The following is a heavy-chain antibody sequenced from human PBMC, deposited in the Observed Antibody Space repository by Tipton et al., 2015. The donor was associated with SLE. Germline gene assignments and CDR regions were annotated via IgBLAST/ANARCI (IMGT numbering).Heavy chain of an antibody. CDR1: GFTFSSYS. D-gene: IGHD2-2*01. Sequence: SLRLSCAASGFTFSSYSMNWVRQAPGKGLEWVSYISSSSTIYYADSVKGRFTISRDNAKNSLYLQMNSLRAEDTAVDYCARGGSSVVVPAGAFDIWGQGTMVTVSS. V-gene: IGHV3-48*01. CDR3: ARGGSSVVVPAGAFDI. CDR2: ISSSSTI. J-gene: IGHJ3*02.